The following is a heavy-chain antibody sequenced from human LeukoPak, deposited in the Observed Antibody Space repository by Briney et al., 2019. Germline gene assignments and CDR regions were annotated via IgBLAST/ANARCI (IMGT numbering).Heavy chain of an antibody. J-gene: IGHJ5*02. CDR2: INHSGST. CDR1: GGSFSGYY. D-gene: IGHD3-22*01. V-gene: IGHV4-34*01. CDR3: ARGSGYYDSSGYSP. Sequence: PSETLSLTCAVYGGSFSGYYWSWIRQPPGKGLEWIGEINHSGSTNYNSSLKSRVTISVDTSKNRFSLKLSSVTAADTAVYYCARGSGYYDSSGYSPWGQGTLVTVSS.